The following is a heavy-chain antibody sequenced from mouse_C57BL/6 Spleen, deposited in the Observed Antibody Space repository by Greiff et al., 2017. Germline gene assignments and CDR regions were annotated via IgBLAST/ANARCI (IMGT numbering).Heavy chain of an antibody. Sequence: EVQLQESGPGLVKPSQSLSLTCSVTGYSITSGYYWNWIRQFPGNKLEWMGYISYDGSNNYNPSLKNRISITRDTSKNQFFLKLNSVTTEDTATYYCARSRFYYDPYYAMDYWGQGTSVTVSS. J-gene: IGHJ4*01. D-gene: IGHD2-4*01. CDR3: ARSRFYYDPYYAMDY. V-gene: IGHV3-6*01. CDR1: GYSITSGYY. CDR2: ISYDGSN.